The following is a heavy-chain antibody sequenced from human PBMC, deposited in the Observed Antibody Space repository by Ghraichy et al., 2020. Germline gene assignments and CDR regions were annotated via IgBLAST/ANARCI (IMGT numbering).Heavy chain of an antibody. J-gene: IGHJ5*02. CDR3: ARAYRWGGGRCSTWDS. CDR1: GGSFSGYY. V-gene: IGHV4-34*01. CDR2: INHGGTT. D-gene: IGHD2-15*01. Sequence: GSLRLTCAVYGGSFSGYYWSWIRQPPGKGLEWIGEINHGGTTNYNPSLKSRVTMSLDTSENQFSLKLTSVTAADTALYFCARAYRWGGGRCSTWDSWGQGTLVTVSS.